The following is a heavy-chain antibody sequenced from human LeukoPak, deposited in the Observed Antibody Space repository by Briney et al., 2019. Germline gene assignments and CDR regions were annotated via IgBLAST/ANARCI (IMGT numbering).Heavy chain of an antibody. J-gene: IGHJ4*02. CDR2: ISSSSSYI. CDR3: ARANSSGWYYFDY. Sequence: RGSLRLFCAASGFTFSSYSMNWVRQAPGKGLEWVSSISSSSSYIYYADSVKGRFTISRDNAKNSLYLQMNSLRAEDTAVYYCARANSSGWYYFDYWGQGTLVTVSS. V-gene: IGHV3-21*01. CDR1: GFTFSSYS. D-gene: IGHD6-19*01.